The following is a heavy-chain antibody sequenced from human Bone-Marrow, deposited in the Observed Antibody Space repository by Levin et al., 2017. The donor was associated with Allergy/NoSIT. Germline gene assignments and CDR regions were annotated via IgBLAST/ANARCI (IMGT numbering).Heavy chain of an antibody. CDR1: DDSISSSNW. CDR2: IYHSGST. CDR3: ARRNVLAPGEDWFDP. D-gene: IGHD7-27*01. Sequence: SETLSLTCGVSDDSISSSNWWTLVRQPPGKGLEWIGEIYHSGSTNYNPSLKSRVTISVEKSKNQFSLKLSSVTAADTAVYYCARRNVLAPGEDWFDPWGQGILVTVSS. V-gene: IGHV4-4*02. J-gene: IGHJ5*02.